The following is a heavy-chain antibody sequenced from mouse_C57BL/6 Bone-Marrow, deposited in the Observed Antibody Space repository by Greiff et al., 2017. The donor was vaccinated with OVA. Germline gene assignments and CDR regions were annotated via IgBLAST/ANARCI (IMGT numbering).Heavy chain of an antibody. CDR3: TRSNYYGYYYFDY. J-gene: IGHJ2*01. CDR1: GYTFTDYE. V-gene: IGHV1-15*01. D-gene: IGHD1-2*01. Sequence: VQLQQSGAELVRPGASVTLSCKASGYTFTDYEMHWVKQTPVHGLEWIGAIDPETGGTAYNQKFKGKAILTADKSSSTAYMELRSLTSEDSAVYYCTRSNYYGYYYFDYWGQGTTLTVSS. CDR2: IDPETGGT.